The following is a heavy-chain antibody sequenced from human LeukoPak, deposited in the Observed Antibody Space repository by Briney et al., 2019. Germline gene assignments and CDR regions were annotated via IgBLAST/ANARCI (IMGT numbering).Heavy chain of an antibody. CDR3: ARRGSWGFFDY. J-gene: IGHJ4*02. D-gene: IGHD1-26*01. Sequence: SETLSLTCTVSGGSFRSNYWSWIRQPPGKGLEWIGYIFYSGSTNCNPSLKSRVTISLDTSKTQFSLKLSSVTAADAAIYYCARRGSWGFFDYWGQGTLVTVSS. CDR1: GGSFRSNY. V-gene: IGHV4-59*08. CDR2: IFYSGST.